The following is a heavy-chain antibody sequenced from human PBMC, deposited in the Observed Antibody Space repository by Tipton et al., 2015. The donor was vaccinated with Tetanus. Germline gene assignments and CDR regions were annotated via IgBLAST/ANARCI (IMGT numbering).Heavy chain of an antibody. Sequence: KPSETLSLTCAVYGGSFSGYYWSWIRQPPGKGLEWIGEINHSGSTNYNPSLKSRVTISVDTSKNQFSLKLSSVTAADTAVYYCARGRIAAPSYFQRWGQGTLVTVSS. V-gene: IGHV4-34*01. D-gene: IGHD6-13*01. J-gene: IGHJ1*01. CDR2: INHSGST. CDR1: GGSFSGYY. CDR3: ARGRIAAPSYFQR.